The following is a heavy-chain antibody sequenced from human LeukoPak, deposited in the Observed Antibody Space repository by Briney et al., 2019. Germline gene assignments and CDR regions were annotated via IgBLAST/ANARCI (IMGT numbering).Heavy chain of an antibody. CDR3: ARSVGATMSYAY. J-gene: IGHJ4*02. CDR2: INHSGST. V-gene: IGHV4-34*01. Sequence: PSETLSLTCAVYGGSFSGYYWSWIRQPPGKGLEWIGEINHSGSTNYNPSLKSRVTISVDTSKNQFSLKLSSVTASDTAMYYCARSVGATMSYAYWGQGTLVTVSS. CDR1: GGSFSGYY. D-gene: IGHD1-26*01.